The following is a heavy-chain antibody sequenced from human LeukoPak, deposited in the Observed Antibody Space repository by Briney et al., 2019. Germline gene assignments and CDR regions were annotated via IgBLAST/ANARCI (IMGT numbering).Heavy chain of an antibody. CDR2: IKQDGSEK. CDR3: ARDSAGNDY. V-gene: IGHV3-7*01. Sequence: QSGGSLRLSCAASGFTFSTYWMSWVRQAPGEGLEWVANIKQDGSEKYYVDSVKGRFTISRDNAKNSLYLQMNSLRAEDTAKYYCARDSAGNDYWGQGTLVTVSS. CDR1: GFTFSTYW. D-gene: IGHD6-13*01. J-gene: IGHJ4*02.